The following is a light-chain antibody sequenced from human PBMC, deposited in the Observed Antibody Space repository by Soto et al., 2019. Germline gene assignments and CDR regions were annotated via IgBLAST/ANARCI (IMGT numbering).Light chain of an antibody. J-gene: IGKJ4*01. Sequence: DLQMTQSPSSLSASVGDRVTITCRASQNIGRFLNWHQQKPGKAPNVLINVASTLRSGVPSRFSDSGSGTDFNLTINSLQPEDFATYFCQQSFTTPPTFGGGTKVEIK. CDR3: QQSFTTPPT. CDR1: QNIGRF. CDR2: VAS. V-gene: IGKV1-39*01.